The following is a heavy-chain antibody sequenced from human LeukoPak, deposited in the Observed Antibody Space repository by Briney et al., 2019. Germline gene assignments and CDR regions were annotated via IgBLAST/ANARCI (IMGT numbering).Heavy chain of an antibody. CDR2: ISYSGST. J-gene: IGHJ4*02. CDR3: ARVPLIGSSPFDY. D-gene: IGHD6-13*01. Sequence: SETLSLTCTVSGGSISSYYWSWIRQPPGKGLEWIGYISYSGSTNYNPSLKSRVAISVDKSKSQSFVKLSSVTAADTAVYYCARVPLIGSSPFDYWGQGTLVTVSS. V-gene: IGHV4-59*01. CDR1: GGSISSYY.